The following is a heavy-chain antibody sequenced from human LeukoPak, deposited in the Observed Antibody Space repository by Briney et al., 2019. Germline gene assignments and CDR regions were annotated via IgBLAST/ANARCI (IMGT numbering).Heavy chain of an antibody. J-gene: IGHJ4*02. CDR1: GYSFTAFY. D-gene: IGHD3-10*01. V-gene: IGHV1-2*02. CDR3: ARDGDYGTGSYYRGCIGS. Sequence: ASVKVSCKASGYSFTAFYIHWVRQAPGQGLERMGWIHPRRGDTNYAQQFQGRVTMTRDTSINTAYLDLSSLRSDDTAVYYCARDGDYGTGSYYRGCIGSWGQGTPVTVSP. CDR2: IHPRRGDT.